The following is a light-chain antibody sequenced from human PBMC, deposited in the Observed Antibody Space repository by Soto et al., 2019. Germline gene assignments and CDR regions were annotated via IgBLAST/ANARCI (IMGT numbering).Light chain of an antibody. J-gene: IGLJ2*01. CDR3: ASWDGSLRGMI. CDR1: NFNIRYCS. V-gene: IGLV1-51*01. Sequence: QSVLTQPPSVSTAPGEKVTISCSGSNFNIRYCSVSWYQHLPGIAPKLLIYDDNKRPSGIPDRFSGSKSGTSATLGITGLQAGDEAVYYCASWDGSLRGMIFGGGTKLTVL. CDR2: DDN.